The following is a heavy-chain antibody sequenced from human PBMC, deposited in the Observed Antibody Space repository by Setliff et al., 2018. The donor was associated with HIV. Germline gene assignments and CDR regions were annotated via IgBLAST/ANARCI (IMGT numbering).Heavy chain of an antibody. CDR1: GGTFSTYA. D-gene: IGHD3-22*01. CDR3: ARDTHYFDRRDYYFYIDV. Sequence: SVKVSCKASGGTFSTYAITWVRQAPGQGLEWMGGIIPVFGTANYAQTFQGRVTITADESTSTAYMELSSLRSEDTAVYYCARDTHYFDRRDYYFYIDVWGKGTTVTVSS. J-gene: IGHJ6*03. V-gene: IGHV1-69*13. CDR2: IIPVFGTA.